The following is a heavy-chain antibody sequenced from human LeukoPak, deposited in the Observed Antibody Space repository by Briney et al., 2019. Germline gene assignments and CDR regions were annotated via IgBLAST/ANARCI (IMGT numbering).Heavy chain of an antibody. CDR1: GLSFSAYY. CDR2: IRSGNSNK. J-gene: IGHJ4*02. V-gene: IGHV3-11*05. CDR3: AREETSDTAMVGYFDY. Sequence: GRCLTPACAAAGLSFSAYYMGWVRHPPRNWLEWVSYIRSGNSNKNYEDSVKSRFTISRDNAKNSLYLQMNSLRAEDTAVYYCAREETSDTAMVGYFDYWGQGTLVTVSS. D-gene: IGHD5-18*01.